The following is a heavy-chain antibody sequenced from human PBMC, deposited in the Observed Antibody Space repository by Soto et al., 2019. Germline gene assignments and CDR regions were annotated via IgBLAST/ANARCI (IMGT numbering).Heavy chain of an antibody. CDR3: AKDPATELYYYYYMYV. D-gene: IGHD1-1*01. J-gene: IGHJ6*03. CDR1: GFTFSSYA. Sequence: EVQLLESGGGLVQPGGSLRLSCAASGFTFSSYAMSWVRQAPGKGLEWVSAISGSGGSTYYADSVKGRFTISRDNSKNTLYLQMNSLTAEDTAVYYCAKDPATELYYYYYMYVWGKVTTVTFSS. CDR2: ISGSGGST. V-gene: IGHV3-23*01.